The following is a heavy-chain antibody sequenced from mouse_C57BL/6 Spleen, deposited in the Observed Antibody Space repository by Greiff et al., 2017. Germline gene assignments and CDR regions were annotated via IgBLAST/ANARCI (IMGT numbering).Heavy chain of an antibody. V-gene: IGHV1-80*01. CDR2: IYPGDGDT. CDR3: ARRGYDGYFDY. Sequence: QVHVKQSGAELVKPGASVKISCKASGYAFSSYWMNWVKQRPGKGLEWIGQIYPGDGDTNYNGKFKGKATLTADKSSSTAYMQLSSLTSEDSAVYFCARRGYDGYFDYWGQGTTLTVSS. D-gene: IGHD2-2*01. J-gene: IGHJ2*01. CDR1: GYAFSSYW.